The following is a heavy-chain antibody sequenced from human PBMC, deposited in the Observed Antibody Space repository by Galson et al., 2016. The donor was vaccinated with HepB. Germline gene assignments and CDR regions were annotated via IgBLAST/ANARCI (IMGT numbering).Heavy chain of an antibody. CDR1: GFTFSSYA. D-gene: IGHD3-10*01. CDR2: ISAASNT. J-gene: IGHJ4*02. CDR3: ANYLGYGSGRPGYFHS. Sequence: SLRLSCAASGFTFSSYAMSWVRQAPGKGLEWVSVISAASNTYYTDSVKGRFTISIDNSKTTLYLEMNSLRVEDTAVYFCANYLGYGSGRPGYFHSWGQGTLVTVSP. V-gene: IGHV3-23*01.